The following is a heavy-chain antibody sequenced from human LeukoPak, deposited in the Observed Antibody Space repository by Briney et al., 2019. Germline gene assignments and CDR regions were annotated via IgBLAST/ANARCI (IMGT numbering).Heavy chain of an antibody. CDR2: ISAYNGNT. V-gene: IGHV1-18*01. CDR3: ARDCSGGSCYPGYYGMDV. J-gene: IGHJ6*02. CDR1: GYTSTSYG. D-gene: IGHD2-15*01. Sequence: GASVKVSCKASGYTSTSYGISWVRQAPGQGLEWMGWISAYNGNTNYAQKLQGRVTMTTDTSTSTAYMELRSLRSDDTAVYYCARDCSGGSCYPGYYGMDVWGQGTTVTVSS.